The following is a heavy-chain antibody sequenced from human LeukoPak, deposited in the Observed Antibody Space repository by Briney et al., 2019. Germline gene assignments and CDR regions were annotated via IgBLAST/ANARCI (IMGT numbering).Heavy chain of an antibody. V-gene: IGHV3-53*01. CDR3: ARESSGWAAFDI. Sequence: GGSLRLSCAASGFTVSSNYMNWVRQAPGRGLEWGSLIYNDGSTYYADSVRGRFTVSRDNSKNTLYLQLYNLRAEHPAVYYCARESSGWAAFDIWGQGTIVTVSS. CDR1: GFTVSSNY. J-gene: IGHJ3*02. CDR2: IYNDGST. D-gene: IGHD6-19*01.